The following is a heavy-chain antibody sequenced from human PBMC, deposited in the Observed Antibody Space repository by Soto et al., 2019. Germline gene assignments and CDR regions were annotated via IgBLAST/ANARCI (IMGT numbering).Heavy chain of an antibody. CDR2: ISTYNGNT. J-gene: IGHJ4*02. CDR1: GYTFTSFG. V-gene: IGHV1-18*01. D-gene: IGHD3-9*01. Sequence: QVPMVQSGPEVKKPGASVKVSCKASGYTFTSFGISWVRQAPGQGLEWMGRISTYNGNTDYAQKFQDRVTMTTDTSTATAYMERRTLISDDTAVYCCASDDRLTGAIEYWCRGTLVSVSS. CDR3: ASDDRLTGAIEY.